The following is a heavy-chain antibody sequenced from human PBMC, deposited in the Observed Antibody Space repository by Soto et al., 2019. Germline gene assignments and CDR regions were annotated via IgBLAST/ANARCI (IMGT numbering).Heavy chain of an antibody. CDR3: ANEWCSGSCDSDFLDY. Sequence: QVQLVESGGGVVQPGRSLRLSCGGSGFTFSRNGMHWVRQAPGKGLEWVATISYDGSTTYYADSVRGRFSISSDNSKNTLYLQMNSRRTADKAVYYCANEWCSGSCDSDFLDYWGQGTLVTVSS. CDR1: GFTFSRNG. V-gene: IGHV3-30*18. J-gene: IGHJ4*02. D-gene: IGHD2-15*01. CDR2: ISYDGSTT.